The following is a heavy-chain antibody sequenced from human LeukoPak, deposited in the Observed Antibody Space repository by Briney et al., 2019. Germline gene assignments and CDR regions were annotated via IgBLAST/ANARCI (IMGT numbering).Heavy chain of an antibody. V-gene: IGHV1-69*01. J-gene: IGHJ4*02. CDR2: IIPIFGTA. CDR1: GGTFISYA. Sequence: ASVKVSCKASGGTFISYAISWVRQAPGQGLEWMGGIIPIFGTANYAQKFQGRVTITADESTSTAYMELSSLRSEDTAVYYCASTPKRWLQSPMDYWGQGTLVTVSS. CDR3: ASTPKRWLQSPMDY. D-gene: IGHD5-24*01.